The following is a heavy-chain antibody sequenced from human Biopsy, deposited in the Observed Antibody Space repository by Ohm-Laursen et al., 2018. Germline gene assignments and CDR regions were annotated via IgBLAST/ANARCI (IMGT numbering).Heavy chain of an antibody. J-gene: IGHJ6*02. Sequence: GTLSLTCAVSGGSISSSSTYYWAWLRQPPGKGLEWIGSIYNTETTFYNPSLKSRVTISIDTSTNQFSLKVSSVTAADTAVFYCAGSRGHYFNGLDVWGQGTTVIVSS. CDR2: IYNTETT. D-gene: IGHD3-10*01. CDR1: GGSISSSSTYY. V-gene: IGHV4-39*01. CDR3: AGSRGHYFNGLDV.